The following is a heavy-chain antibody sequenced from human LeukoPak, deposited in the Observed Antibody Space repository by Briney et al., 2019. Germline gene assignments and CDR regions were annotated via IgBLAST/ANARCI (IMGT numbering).Heavy chain of an antibody. D-gene: IGHD2-2*01. V-gene: IGHV3-21*01. CDR3: ARVHGGCSSTSCYVDY. Sequence: GGSLRLSCAASGFTFSSYSMNWVRQAPGKGLEWVSSISSCSSYIYYADSVKGRFTISRDNAKNSLYLQMNSLRAEDTAVYYCARVHGGCSSTSCYVDYWGQGTLVTVSS. J-gene: IGHJ4*02. CDR1: GFTFSSYS. CDR2: ISSCSSYI.